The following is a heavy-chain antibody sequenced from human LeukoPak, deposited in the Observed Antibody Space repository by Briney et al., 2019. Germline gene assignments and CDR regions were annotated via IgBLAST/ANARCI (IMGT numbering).Heavy chain of an antibody. CDR1: GGSFCGYY. Sequence: PSGTLSLTCAVYGGSFCGYYWSWIRQPPGKGLEWIGEINHSGSTNYNPSRKSRVTTSVDTSKNQFSLPLSSVTAADTAVYYCARGRGRAHRAVAYYYCTDGGGKGSTVTASS. CDR3: ARGRGRAHRAVAYYYCTDG. V-gene: IGHV4-34*01. CDR2: INHSGST. J-gene: IGHJ6*01. D-gene: IGHD6-19*01.